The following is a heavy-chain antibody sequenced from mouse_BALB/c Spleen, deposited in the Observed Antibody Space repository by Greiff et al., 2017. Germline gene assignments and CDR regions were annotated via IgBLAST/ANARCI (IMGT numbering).Heavy chain of an antibody. CDR2: ISSGGSYT. CDR1: GFTFSSYG. V-gene: IGHV5-6*02. D-gene: IGHD1-1*01. Sequence: DVKLVESGGDLVKPGGSLKLSCAASGFTFSSYGMSWVRRTPDKRLEWVATISSGGSYTYYPDSVKGRFTISRDNAKNTLYLQMSSLKSEDTAMYYCARHNGSSSWFAYWGQGTLVTVSA. J-gene: IGHJ3*01. CDR3: ARHNGSSSWFAY.